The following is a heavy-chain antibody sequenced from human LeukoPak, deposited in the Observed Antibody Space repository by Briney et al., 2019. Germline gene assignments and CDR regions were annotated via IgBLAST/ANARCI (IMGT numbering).Heavy chain of an antibody. D-gene: IGHD3-3*01. J-gene: IGHJ4*02. CDR3: ASRRGFLEWSTPFDY. V-gene: IGHV1-46*01. CDR2: INPSGGST. Sequence: ASVKVSCKASGYTFTSYYMHWVRQAPGQGLEWIGIINPSGGSTSYAQKFQGRVTITADKSTSTAYMELSSLRSEDTAVYYCASRRGFLEWSTPFDYWGQGTLVTVSS. CDR1: GYTFTSYY.